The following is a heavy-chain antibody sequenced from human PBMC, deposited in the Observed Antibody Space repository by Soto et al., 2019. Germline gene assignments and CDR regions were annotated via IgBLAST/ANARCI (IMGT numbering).Heavy chain of an antibody. Sequence: PSETLSLTCAVYGGSFSGYYWSWIRQPPGKGLEWIGEINHSGNAYYSPSLTTRATISRDTSKNRVSLELRSVTAADTAVYYCARVNVTLDLWGLGTLVTVSS. CDR1: GGSFSGYY. J-gene: IGHJ4*02. CDR3: ARVNVTLDL. V-gene: IGHV4-34*01. D-gene: IGHD2-21*02. CDR2: INHSGNA.